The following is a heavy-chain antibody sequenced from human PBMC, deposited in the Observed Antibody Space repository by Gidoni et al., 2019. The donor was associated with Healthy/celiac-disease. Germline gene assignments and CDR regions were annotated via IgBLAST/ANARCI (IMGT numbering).Heavy chain of an antibody. CDR2: IYYSGST. V-gene: IGHV4-39*07. CDR1: GGSISSSSYY. Sequence: QLQLQESGPGLVKPSETLSLTCTVPGGSISSSSYYWGWIRQPPGKGLELIGSIYYSGSTYYNPSLKSRVTISVDTSKNQFSLKLSSVTAADTAVYYCASYSSGYYYPDAFDIWGQGTMVTVSS. D-gene: IGHD3-22*01. CDR3: ASYSSGYYYPDAFDI. J-gene: IGHJ3*02.